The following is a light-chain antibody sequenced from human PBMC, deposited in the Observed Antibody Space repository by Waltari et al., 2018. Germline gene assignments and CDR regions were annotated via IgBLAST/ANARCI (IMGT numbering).Light chain of an antibody. Sequence: DIQMTQSPSTLSASVGDRVTISCRASQSVGTWLAWYQQKPGKAPKLLIYMASSLDSGVPSRFSGSGSETDFTLTISSLQPDDFATYSCQQYSSFSTFGHGTKV. V-gene: IGKV1-5*03. CDR3: QQYSSFST. CDR2: MAS. J-gene: IGKJ2*01. CDR1: QSVGTW.